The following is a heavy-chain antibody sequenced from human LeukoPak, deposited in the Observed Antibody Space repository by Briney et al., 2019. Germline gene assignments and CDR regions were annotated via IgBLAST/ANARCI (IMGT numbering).Heavy chain of an antibody. Sequence: PSETLSLTCTVSGGSISSGGYYWSWIRQPPGKGLEWIGEINHSGSTNYNPSLKSRVTISVDTSKNQFSLKLSSVTAADTAVYYCTLGIAAADLQHWGQGTLVTVSS. J-gene: IGHJ1*01. CDR1: GGSISSGGYY. CDR3: TLGIAAADLQH. CDR2: INHSGST. V-gene: IGHV4-39*07. D-gene: IGHD6-13*01.